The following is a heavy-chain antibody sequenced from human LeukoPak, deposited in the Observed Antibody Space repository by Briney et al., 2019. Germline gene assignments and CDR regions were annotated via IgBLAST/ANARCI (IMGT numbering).Heavy chain of an antibody. V-gene: IGHV3-73*01. J-gene: IGHJ5*02. D-gene: IGHD3-3*01. CDR1: GFTFSGSA. CDR2: IRSKANSYAT. CDR3: TRENYDFWSGYLRFDP. Sequence: PGGSLRLSGAASGFTFSGSAMHWVRQASGKGLEWVGRIRSKANSYATAYAASVKGRFTISRDDSKNTAYLQMNSLKTEDTAVYYCTRENYDFWSGYLRFDPWGQGTLVTVSS.